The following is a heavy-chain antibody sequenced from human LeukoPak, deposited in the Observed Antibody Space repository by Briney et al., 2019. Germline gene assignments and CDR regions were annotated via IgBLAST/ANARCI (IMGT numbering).Heavy chain of an antibody. J-gene: IGHJ4*02. CDR3: AKDRSYRRVGATLD. CDR2: ISYDGGNK. CDR1: GFIFSNYG. D-gene: IGHD1-26*01. Sequence: GRSLRLSCAASGFIFSNYGTHWVRETPGKGLGWGAVISYDGGNKYYAESGKGRFTISRDNSKNTLYMQMNSLKTEDTAVYYCAKDRSYRRVGATLDWGQGTLVTVSS. V-gene: IGHV3-30*18.